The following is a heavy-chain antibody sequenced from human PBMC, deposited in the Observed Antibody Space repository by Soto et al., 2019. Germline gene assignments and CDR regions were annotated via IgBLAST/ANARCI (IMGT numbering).Heavy chain of an antibody. CDR2: ISWNSGSI. CDR3: AKDIYGSGWSGYFQH. J-gene: IGHJ1*01. CDR1: GFTFDDYA. V-gene: IGHV3-9*01. D-gene: IGHD6-19*01. Sequence: GGSLRLSCAASGFTFDDYAMHWVRQAPGKGLEWVSGISWNSGSIGYADSVKGRFTISRDNAKNSLYLQMNSLRAEDTALYYCAKDIYGSGWSGYFQHWGQGTLVTVSS.